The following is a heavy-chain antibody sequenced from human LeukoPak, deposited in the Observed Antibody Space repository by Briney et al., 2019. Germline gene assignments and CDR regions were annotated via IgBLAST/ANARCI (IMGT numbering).Heavy chain of an antibody. V-gene: IGHV3-9*01. D-gene: IGHD3-10*02. CDR3: AELGITMIGGV. CDR1: GFTFGDYA. CDR2: ISLNGGSI. J-gene: IGHJ6*04. Sequence: GGSLRLSCTASGFTFGDYAMHWVRQPPGKGLEWVSGISLNGGSIGYADSVKGRFTISRDNAKNSLYLQMNSLRAEDTAVYYCAELGITMIGGVWGKGTTVTISS.